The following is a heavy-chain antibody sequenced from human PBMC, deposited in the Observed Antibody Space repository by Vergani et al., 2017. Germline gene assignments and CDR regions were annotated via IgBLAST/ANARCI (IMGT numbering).Heavy chain of an antibody. CDR3: ARDTVPTAGYYYGMDV. CDR1: GASIRSSNYY. D-gene: IGHD2-2*01. Sequence: QLQLQESGPGLVKPSATLSLTCSVSGASIRSSNYYWGWIRQPPGKGLEWIASIYYSGSTYYNPSLKSRVTISVDTSKNQFSLKLSSVTAADTAVYYCARDTVPTAGYYYGMDVWGQXT. V-gene: IGHV4-39*02. CDR2: IYYSGST. J-gene: IGHJ6*02.